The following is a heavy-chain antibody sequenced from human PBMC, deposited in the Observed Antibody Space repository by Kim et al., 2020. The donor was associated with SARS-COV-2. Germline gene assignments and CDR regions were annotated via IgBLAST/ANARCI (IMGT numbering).Heavy chain of an antibody. Sequence: GESLKISCKGSGYSFTSYWIGWVRQMPGKGLEWMGIIYPGDSDTRYSPSFQGQVTISADKSISTAYLQWSSLKASDTAMYYCARQGLGYCSSTSCPDYYYGMDVWGQGTTVTVSS. CDR1: GYSFTSYW. CDR2: IYPGDSDT. V-gene: IGHV5-51*01. D-gene: IGHD2-2*01. J-gene: IGHJ6*02. CDR3: ARQGLGYCSSTSCPDYYYGMDV.